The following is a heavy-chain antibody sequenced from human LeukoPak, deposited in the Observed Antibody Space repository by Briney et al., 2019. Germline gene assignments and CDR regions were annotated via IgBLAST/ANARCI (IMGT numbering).Heavy chain of an antibody. CDR2: IYYSGST. D-gene: IGHD3-22*01. Sequence: PSETLSLTCTVSGGSISSYYWSWIRQPPGKGLEWIGYIYYSGSTNYNPSLKSRVTISVDTSKNQFSLKLGSVTAADTAVYYCARIPYYYDSSGYSVLGAAAFDIWGQGTMVTVSS. CDR3: ARIPYYYDSSGYSVLGAAAFDI. V-gene: IGHV4-59*01. CDR1: GGSISSYY. J-gene: IGHJ3*02.